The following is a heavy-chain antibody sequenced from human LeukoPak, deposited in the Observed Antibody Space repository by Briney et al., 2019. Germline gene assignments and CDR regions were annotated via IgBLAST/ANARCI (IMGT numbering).Heavy chain of an antibody. D-gene: IGHD6-6*01. CDR3: AREGSRSSLGGYGY. CDR2: INPGGDYT. V-gene: IGHV1-46*01. Sequence: ASVKVSCKASGYSFRSYYINWVRQAPGQGLEWMGLINPGGDYTKYAQTVQGRVTTTRDTSTNIVYMHLSSLRSEDTAIYCAREGSRSSLGGYGYWGQGTLVTVSS. J-gene: IGHJ4*02. CDR1: GYSFRSYY.